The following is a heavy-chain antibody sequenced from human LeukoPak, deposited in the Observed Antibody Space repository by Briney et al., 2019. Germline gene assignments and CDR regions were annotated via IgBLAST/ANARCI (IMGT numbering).Heavy chain of an antibody. Sequence: PGGSLRLSCAGSGFTFSSYEMNWVRQAPGKGLEWVSYIGSSGSTRYYADSVKGRFTISRDNAKNSLNLQMNSLRAEDTAVYYCARGATMLRGAQHDYWGQGTLVTVSS. V-gene: IGHV3-48*03. CDR1: GFTFSSYE. J-gene: IGHJ4*02. D-gene: IGHD3-10*01. CDR2: IGSSGSTR. CDR3: ARGATMLRGAQHDY.